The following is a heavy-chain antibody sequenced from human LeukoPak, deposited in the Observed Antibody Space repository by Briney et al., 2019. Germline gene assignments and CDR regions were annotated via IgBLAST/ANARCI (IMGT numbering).Heavy chain of an antibody. CDR2: INHSGST. CDR3: ARGGGITMIVVVTAPFDY. D-gene: IGHD3-22*01. J-gene: IGHJ4*02. V-gene: IGHV4-34*01. CDR1: GGSLSGYY. Sequence: SETLSLTCAVYGGSLSGYYWSWIRQPPGKGLEWIGEINHSGSTNYNPSLKSRVTISVDTSKNQFSLKLSSVTAADTAVYYCARGGGITMIVVVTAPFDYWGQGTLVTVSS.